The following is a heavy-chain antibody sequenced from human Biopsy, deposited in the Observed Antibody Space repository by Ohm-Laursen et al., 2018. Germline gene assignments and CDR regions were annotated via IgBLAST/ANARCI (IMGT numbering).Heavy chain of an antibody. D-gene: IGHD3-9*01. V-gene: IGHV1-24*01. CDR2: FAPENGKT. CDR3: ATKLTGYFHH. CDR1: GYTLTDLS. Sequence: SVKVSCKVSGYTLTDLSMHWVRQAPGKGLEWMGGFAPENGKTIYAQKFQGRVTMTEDTSTDTAYMELSSLRSDDTAVYYCATKLTGYFHHWGQGTLVTVSS. J-gene: IGHJ1*01.